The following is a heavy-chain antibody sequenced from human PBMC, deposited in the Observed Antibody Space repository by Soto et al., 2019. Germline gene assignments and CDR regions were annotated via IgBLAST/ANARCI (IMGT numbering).Heavy chain of an antibody. Sequence: ASVKVSCKASGYTFTIYDINWVRRATGQGLEWMGWMNPNSGNTGYAQKFQGRVTMTRNTSISTAYMELSSLRSEDTAVYYCARGGAPYCDYGYYYHYMHLWGKGATVTVSS. V-gene: IGHV1-8*01. D-gene: IGHD4-17*01. CDR1: GYTFTIYD. CDR3: ARGGAPYCDYGYYYHYMHL. CDR2: MNPNSGNT. J-gene: IGHJ6*03.